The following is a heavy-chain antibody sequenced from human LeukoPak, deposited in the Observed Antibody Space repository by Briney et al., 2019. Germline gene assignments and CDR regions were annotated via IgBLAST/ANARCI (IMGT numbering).Heavy chain of an antibody. V-gene: IGHV3-48*01. CDR3: ARDPHGLLWFGERPVY. CDR1: GFTFSSYS. J-gene: IGHJ4*02. CDR2: ISSSSSTI. D-gene: IGHD3-10*01. Sequence: GGSLRLSCAASGFTFSSYSMNWVRQAPGKGLEWVSYISSSSSTIYYADSVKGRFTISRDNAKNSLYLQMNSLRAEDTAVYYCARDPHGLLWFGERPVYWGQGTLVTVSS.